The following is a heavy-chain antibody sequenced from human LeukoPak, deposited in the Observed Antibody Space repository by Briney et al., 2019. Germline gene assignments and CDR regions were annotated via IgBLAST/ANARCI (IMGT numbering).Heavy chain of an antibody. Sequence: GGSLRLSCAASGFTFRTYAMTWVRQAPGKGLEWVSALSGNGGSRYYADSVKGRFTISRDNYKNTLSLQMNSLRAEDTAVYYCAKSLEGAVAELFDYRGQGTLVTVSS. CDR3: AKSLEGAVAELFDY. V-gene: IGHV3-23*01. CDR2: LSGNGGSR. J-gene: IGHJ4*02. CDR1: GFTFRTYA. D-gene: IGHD6-19*01.